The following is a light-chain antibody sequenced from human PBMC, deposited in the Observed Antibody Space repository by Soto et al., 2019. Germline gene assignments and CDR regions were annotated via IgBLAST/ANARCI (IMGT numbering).Light chain of an antibody. Sequence: DIQMTQSPSTLSASVGDRVTITCRASPSISDWLAWYQQKPGKAPKILIYDASSLESGVPSRFSGSGSGTEFTLTISSLQPDDFAIYYCQQYKNYYPTFGQGTKVDI. CDR3: QQYKNYYPT. V-gene: IGKV1-5*01. CDR2: DAS. J-gene: IGKJ1*01. CDR1: PSISDW.